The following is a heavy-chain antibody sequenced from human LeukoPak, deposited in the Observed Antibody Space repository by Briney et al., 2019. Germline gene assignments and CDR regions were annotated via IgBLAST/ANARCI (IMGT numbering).Heavy chain of an antibody. Sequence: ASVKVSCKASGYTFTSYDINWVRQATGQGLEWMGWMNPNSGNTGYAQKFQGRVTITRNTSISTAYMELSSLRSEDTAVYYCARTTSLAAAGPGYYYYYMDVWGKGTTVTVSS. V-gene: IGHV1-8*03. CDR2: MNPNSGNT. CDR3: ARTTSLAAAGPGYYYYYMDV. D-gene: IGHD6-13*01. CDR1: GYTFTSYD. J-gene: IGHJ6*03.